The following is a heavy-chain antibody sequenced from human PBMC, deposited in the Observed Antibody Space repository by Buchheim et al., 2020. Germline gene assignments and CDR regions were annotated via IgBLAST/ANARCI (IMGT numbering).Heavy chain of an antibody. CDR3: ARDCGGDCYSVVCYSGGMDV. CDR2: ISYDGSNK. V-gene: IGHV3-30-3*01. J-gene: IGHJ6*02. CDR1: GFTFSSYA. Sequence: QVQLVESGGGVVQPGRSLRLSCAASGFTFSSYAMHWVRQAPGKGLEWVAVISYDGSNKYYADSVKGRFTISRDNSKNTLYLQMYRLRAEDTAVYYCARDCGGDCYSVVCYSGGMDVWGQGTT. D-gene: IGHD2-21*02.